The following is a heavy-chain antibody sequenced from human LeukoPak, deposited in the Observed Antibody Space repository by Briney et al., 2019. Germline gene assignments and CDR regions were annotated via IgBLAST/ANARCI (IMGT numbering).Heavy chain of an antibody. J-gene: IGHJ4*02. Sequence: GGSLRLSCAASGFTFSSYWMSWVRQAPGKGLEWVANIKQDGSEKYYVDSVKGRFTISRDNAKNSLNLQMNSLRAEDTAVYYCARNYDFWSGYYSADIDYWGQGTLVTVSS. CDR1: GFTFSSYW. CDR3: ARNYDFWSGYYSADIDY. D-gene: IGHD3-3*01. V-gene: IGHV3-7*01. CDR2: IKQDGSEK.